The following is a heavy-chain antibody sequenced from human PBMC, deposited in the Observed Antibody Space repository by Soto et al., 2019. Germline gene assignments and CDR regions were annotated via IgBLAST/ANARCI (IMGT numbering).Heavy chain of an antibody. CDR1: SFSMYS. CDR2: ISSGSAFI. V-gene: IGHV3-21*01. Sequence: EVQVVESGGGMVKPGGSLRLSCNFSFSMYSMDWVRQAPGKGLEWVASISSGSAFIKYADSVKGRFTISRDNAKNSVSLQMDSLRVEDTAMYYCTGEEGGSYDSWFDPWGRGTLVTVSS. D-gene: IGHD1-26*01. J-gene: IGHJ5*02. CDR3: TGEEGGSYDSWFDP.